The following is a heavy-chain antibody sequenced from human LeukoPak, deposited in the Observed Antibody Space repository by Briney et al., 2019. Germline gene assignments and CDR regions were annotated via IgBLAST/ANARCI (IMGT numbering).Heavy chain of an antibody. CDR1: GGSFSGYY. J-gene: IGHJ6*03. CDR2: INHSGST. CDR3: AIIGYCTNGVCYGDYYYYYMDV. D-gene: IGHD2-8*01. V-gene: IGHV4-34*01. Sequence: SETLSLTCAVYGGSFSGYYWSWIRQPPGKGLEWTGEINHSGSTNYNPSLKSRVTISVDTSKNQFSLKLSSVTAADTAVYYCAIIGYCTNGVCYGDYYYYYMDVWGKGTTVTVSS.